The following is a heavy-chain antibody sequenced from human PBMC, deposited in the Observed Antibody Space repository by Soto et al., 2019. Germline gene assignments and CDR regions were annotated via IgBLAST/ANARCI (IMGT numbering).Heavy chain of an antibody. Sequence: GGSLRLSCAASGFTFSSYSMNWVRQAPGKGLEWVSSISSSSSYIYYADSVKGRFTISRDNAKNSLYLQMNSLRAEDTAVYYCARDSHDVGSGFAGGDYWGQGTLITVSS. V-gene: IGHV3-21*01. CDR1: GFTFSSYS. D-gene: IGHD3-10*01. CDR3: ARDSHDVGSGFAGGDY. J-gene: IGHJ4*02. CDR2: ISSSSSYI.